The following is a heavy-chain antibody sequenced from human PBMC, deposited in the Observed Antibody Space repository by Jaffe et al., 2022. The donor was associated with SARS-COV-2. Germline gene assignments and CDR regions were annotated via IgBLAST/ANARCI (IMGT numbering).Heavy chain of an antibody. J-gene: IGHJ4*02. D-gene: IGHD4-17*01. Sequence: QVQLHESGPGLVKPSETLSLTCTVSAASVRGAGFYWTWIRQPPGRGLEWIGDIYYTGSTNYNPSLKSRVTISVDTSKNQFSLKLTSVTAADTALYYCASLEDFYGDLNWGQGTLVTVSS. CDR1: AASVRGAGFY. V-gene: IGHV4-61*08. CDR2: IYYTGST. CDR3: ASLEDFYGDLN.